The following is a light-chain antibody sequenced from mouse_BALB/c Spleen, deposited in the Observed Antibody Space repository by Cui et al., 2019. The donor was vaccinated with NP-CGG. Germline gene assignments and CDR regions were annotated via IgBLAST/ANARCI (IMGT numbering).Light chain of an antibody. CDR1: TGAVTTSNY. J-gene: IGLJ1*01. CDR3: ALWYSNHWV. V-gene: IGLV1*01. Sequence: DVVTQESALTTSPGETVTLTCRSSTGAVTTSNYANWVQEKPDHLFTGLIGGTNNRAPGVPARFSGSLIGDKAALTITGAQTEDEAMYFCALWYSNHWVFGGGTKLTVL. CDR2: GTN.